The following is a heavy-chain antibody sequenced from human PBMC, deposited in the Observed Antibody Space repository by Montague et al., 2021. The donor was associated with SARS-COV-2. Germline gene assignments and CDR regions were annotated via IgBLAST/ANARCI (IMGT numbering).Heavy chain of an antibody. J-gene: IGHJ5*02. CDR2: IYYSGNN. Sequence: TLSLTCTVYGGSISSGGYYWSWIRRHPGKGLEWIGNIYYSGNNYYNPSLKSRVTISVDTSKNQFSLKLSSVTAADTAVYYCARARRGSGSGSYFELRVNWFDPWGQGTLVTVSS. D-gene: IGHD3-10*01. V-gene: IGHV4-31*03. CDR1: GGSISSGGYY. CDR3: ARARRGSGSGSYFELRVNWFDP.